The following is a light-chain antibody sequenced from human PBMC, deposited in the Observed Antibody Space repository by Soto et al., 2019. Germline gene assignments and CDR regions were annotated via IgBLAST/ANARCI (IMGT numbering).Light chain of an antibody. CDR3: QQRSNWPTIT. V-gene: IGKV3-11*01. CDR2: DAS. J-gene: IGKJ5*01. CDR1: QSVSSSY. Sequence: IVLTQSPAILALSPGDRATLSCRASQSVSSSYLAWYQQKPGQAHRLLIYDASNRATGIPARFSGSGSGTDFTPTISSLEPEDFAVYYCQQRSNWPTITVGQGTRLEIK.